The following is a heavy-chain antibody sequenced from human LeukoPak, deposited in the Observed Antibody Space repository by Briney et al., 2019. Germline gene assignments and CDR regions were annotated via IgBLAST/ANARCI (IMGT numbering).Heavy chain of an antibody. CDR1: GYTFTSYA. V-gene: IGHV7-4-1*02. J-gene: IGHJ4*02. CDR2: INTNTGNP. CDR3: ARELPSPNDHHYFDY. D-gene: IGHD1-1*01. Sequence: ASVKVSCKASGYTFTSYAMNWVRQAPGQGLEWMGWINTNTGNPTYAQGFTGRFVFSLDTSVSTAYLQISSLKAEDTAVYYCARELPSPNDHHYFDYWGQGTLVTVSS.